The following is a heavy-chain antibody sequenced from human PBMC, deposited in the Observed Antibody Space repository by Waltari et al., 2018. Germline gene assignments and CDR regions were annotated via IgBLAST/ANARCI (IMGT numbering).Heavy chain of an antibody. CDR2: FHHSGST. J-gene: IGHJ4*02. CDR1: GGSINSGVSS. D-gene: IGHD3-22*01. V-gene: IGHV4-30-2*01. Sequence: QLQLQESGSGLVKPSQTLSLTCAVSGGSINSGVSSWGWIRQPPGKGLEWIGYFHHSGSTYYNPSLKSRVTISVDGPKNQFSLRLTSVTAADTAVYYCARAPYDNDFDYWGQGTLVTVSS. CDR3: ARAPYDNDFDY.